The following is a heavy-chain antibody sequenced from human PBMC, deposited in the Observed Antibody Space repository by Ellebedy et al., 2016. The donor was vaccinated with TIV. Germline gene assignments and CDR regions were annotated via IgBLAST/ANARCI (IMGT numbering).Heavy chain of an antibody. CDR3: ATYGDYPRGHFQH. D-gene: IGHD4-17*01. CDR2: IYTSGST. J-gene: IGHJ1*01. CDR1: GGSISNYY. Sequence: MPSETLSLTCTVSGGSISNYYWSWIRQPAGKGLEWIGRIYTSGSTSYNPPLKSRVTMSIDTSKNQFSLKLTSVTAADTAVYYCATYGDYPRGHFQHWGQGTLVTVSS. V-gene: IGHV4-4*07.